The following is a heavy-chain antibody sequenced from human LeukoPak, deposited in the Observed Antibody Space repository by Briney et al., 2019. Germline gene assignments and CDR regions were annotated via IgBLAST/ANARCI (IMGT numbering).Heavy chain of an antibody. J-gene: IGHJ4*02. CDR3: AKDGVAAAGTRGDFDY. Sequence: GGSLRLSCAASGSTFSSYSMNWVRQAPGKGLEWVSYISSSSSTIYYADSVKGRFTISRDNSKNTLYLQMNSLRAEDTAVYYCAKDGVAAAGTRGDFDYWGQGTLVTVSS. CDR2: ISSSSSTI. D-gene: IGHD6-13*01. CDR1: GSTFSSYS. V-gene: IGHV3-48*01.